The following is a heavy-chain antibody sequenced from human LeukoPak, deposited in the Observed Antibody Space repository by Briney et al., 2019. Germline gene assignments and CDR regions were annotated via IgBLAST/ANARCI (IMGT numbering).Heavy chain of an antibody. CDR2: IYYSGST. CDR3: ARSPGAYYDYVWGSYRYGVFDY. D-gene: IGHD3-16*02. CDR1: GGSISSYY. V-gene: IGHV4-59*08. Sequence: PSETLSLTCTVSGGSISSYYWNWIRQPPGKGLEWIGYIYYSGSTNYNPSLKSRVTISVDTSKNQFSLKLSSVTAADTAVYYCARSPGAYYDYVWGSYRYGVFDYWGQGTLVTVSS. J-gene: IGHJ4*02.